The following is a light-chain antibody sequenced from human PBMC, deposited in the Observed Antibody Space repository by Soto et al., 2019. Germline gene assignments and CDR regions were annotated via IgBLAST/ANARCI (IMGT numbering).Light chain of an antibody. Sequence: QSVLTQPASVSGSPGQSITISCTGTSSDVGGYNYVSWYQQHPGKAPKLMIYEVSNRPSGVSNRFSGSKSGNTASLTISWLQAEDEADYYCSSYTSSSIYVFGTGTKVTVL. CDR1: SSDVGGYNY. V-gene: IGLV2-14*01. J-gene: IGLJ1*01. CDR3: SSYTSSSIYV. CDR2: EVS.